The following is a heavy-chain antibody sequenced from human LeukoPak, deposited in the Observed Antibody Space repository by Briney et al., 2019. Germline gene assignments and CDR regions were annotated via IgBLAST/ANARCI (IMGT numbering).Heavy chain of an antibody. CDR1: GFTFSSYG. CDR3: AKDQQWLVN. CDR2: IWYDGSNK. D-gene: IGHD6-19*01. Sequence: PGGSLRLSCAASGFTFSSYGMHWVRQAPGKGLEWVAVIWYDGSNKYYADSVKGRFTISRDNSKNTLYLQMNSLRSEDTAVYYCAKDQQWLVNWGQGTLVTVSS. V-gene: IGHV3-33*06. J-gene: IGHJ4*02.